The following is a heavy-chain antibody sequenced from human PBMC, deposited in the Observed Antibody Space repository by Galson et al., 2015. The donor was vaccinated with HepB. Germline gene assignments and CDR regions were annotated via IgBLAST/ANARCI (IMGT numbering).Heavy chain of an antibody. D-gene: IGHD1-1*01. CDR2: IYPGDSDT. V-gene: IGHV5-51*01. Sequence: QSGAEVKKPGESLKISCKGSGYSFTSYWIGWVRQMPGKGLEWMGIIYPGDSDTRYSPSFQGQVTISADKSISTAYLQWSSLKASDTAMYYCARQYLYVQLERLPPAYYYYGMDVWGQGTTVTVSS. CDR1: GYSFTSYW. CDR3: ARQYLYVQLERLPPAYYYYGMDV. J-gene: IGHJ6*02.